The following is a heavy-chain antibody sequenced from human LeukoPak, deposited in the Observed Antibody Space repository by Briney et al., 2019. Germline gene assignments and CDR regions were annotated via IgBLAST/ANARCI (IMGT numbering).Heavy chain of an antibody. Sequence: GGSLRLSCAASGFTFSSYGMHWVRQAPGKGLEWVAVISYDGSNKYYADSVKGRFTISRDNSKNTLYLQMNSLRAEDTAVYYCAKDQEDSSGWYFSGAFDIWGQGTMVTVSS. V-gene: IGHV3-30*18. CDR2: ISYDGSNK. CDR1: GFTFSSYG. CDR3: AKDQEDSSGWYFSGAFDI. D-gene: IGHD6-19*01. J-gene: IGHJ3*02.